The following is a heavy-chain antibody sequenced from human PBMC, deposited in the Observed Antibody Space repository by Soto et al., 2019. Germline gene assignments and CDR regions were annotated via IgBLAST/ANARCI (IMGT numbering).Heavy chain of an antibody. J-gene: IGHJ4*02. CDR2: INAGNGNT. Sequence: QVQLVQSGAVEKKPGASVKVSCKASGYTFTSYAMHWVRQAPGQRLEWMGWINAGNGNTKYSQKFQGRVTITRDTSASTAYMELSSLRSEDTAVYYCARDTTPRITMIVVASAPDYWGQGTLVTVSS. CDR3: ARDTTPRITMIVVASAPDY. V-gene: IGHV1-3*05. D-gene: IGHD3-22*01. CDR1: GYTFTSYA.